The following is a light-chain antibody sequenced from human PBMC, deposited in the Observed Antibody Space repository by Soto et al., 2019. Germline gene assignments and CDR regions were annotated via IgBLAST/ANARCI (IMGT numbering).Light chain of an antibody. CDR2: GAS. CDR1: ENIDRD. J-gene: IGKJ2*01. CDR3: AQTHRWRT. Sequence: EIVMTQSPATLSVSPGERVTLSCRASENIDRDLVWYQQRPGQAPSLLIFGASNRATGVAGRFSGSGSGTEYTLTINSLQSEDFAVYYCAQTHRWRTFGQGTKLEIK. V-gene: IGKV3-15*01.